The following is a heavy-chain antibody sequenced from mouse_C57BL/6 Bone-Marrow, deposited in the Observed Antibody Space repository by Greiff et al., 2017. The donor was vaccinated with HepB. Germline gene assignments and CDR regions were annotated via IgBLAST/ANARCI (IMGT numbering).Heavy chain of an antibody. V-gene: IGHV8-8*01. J-gene: IGHJ1*03. Sequence: SFPFLFPPSPPLLLPFSFSFFSLITFFIVLFFILHPSLKCLELLAHILWDDDKYYNPALKSRLTISKDTSKNQVFLKIANVDTADTATYYCARITGYGNYVWYFDVWGTGTTVTVSS. CDR3: ARITGYGNYVWYFDV. D-gene: IGHD2-1*01. CDR2: ILWDDDK. CDR1: FFSLITFFIV.